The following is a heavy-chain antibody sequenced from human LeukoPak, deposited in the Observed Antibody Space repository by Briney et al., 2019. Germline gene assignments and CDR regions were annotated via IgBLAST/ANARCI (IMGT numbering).Heavy chain of an antibody. CDR2: INSDGGST. V-gene: IGHV3-74*01. J-gene: IGHJ4*02. CDR1: GFTFSRYW. Sequence: GGSLRLSCAASGFTFSRYWMHWVRQAPGKGLLWVSRINSDGGSTSYADSVKGRFTISRDNAKNTLYLQMNSLRAEDTAVYYCARRIAAAAAPYYFDYWGQGTLVTVSS. CDR3: ARRIAAAAAPYYFDY. D-gene: IGHD6-13*01.